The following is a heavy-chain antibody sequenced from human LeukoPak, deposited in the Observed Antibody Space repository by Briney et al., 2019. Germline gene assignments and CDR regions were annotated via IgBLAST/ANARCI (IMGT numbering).Heavy chain of an antibody. CDR3: ARVGRNYFDY. D-gene: IGHD3-10*01. Sequence: GGSLRLSCAASGFTFNSTFSDYYMNWIRQAPGKGLEWVSYISSSGSAIYYADSVKGRFTISRDNAKNSLYLQMNSLRAEDTAVYYCARVGRNYFDYWGQGTLVTVSS. V-gene: IGHV3-11*04. J-gene: IGHJ4*02. CDR2: ISSSGSAI. CDR1: GFTFNSTFSDYY.